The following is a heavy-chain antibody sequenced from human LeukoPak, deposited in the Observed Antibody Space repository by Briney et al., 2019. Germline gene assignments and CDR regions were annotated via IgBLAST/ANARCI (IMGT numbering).Heavy chain of an antibody. CDR2: IYHSGST. D-gene: IGHD5-24*01. J-gene: IGHJ4*02. V-gene: IGHV4-30-2*01. Sequence: PSETLSLTCAVSGGSISSGGYSWSWIRQPPGKGLEWIGYIYHSGSTYYNPSLKSRVTISVDRSKNQFSLKLSSVTAADTAVYYCARLASPRWLPLGGLDYWGQGTLVTVSS. CDR3: ARLASPRWLPLGGLDY. CDR1: GGSISSGGYS.